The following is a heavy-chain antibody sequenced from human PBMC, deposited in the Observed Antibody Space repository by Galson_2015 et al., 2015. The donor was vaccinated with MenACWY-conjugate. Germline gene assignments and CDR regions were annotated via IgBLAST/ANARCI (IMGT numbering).Heavy chain of an antibody. CDR2: IKQDGGEK. V-gene: IGHV3-7*01. Sequence: GSLRLSCAASGFTFSTYWMNWVRPAPGKELEWVANIKQDGGEKYYVDSVKGRFTISRDNAKNSLHLQMNSLRAEDTAVYYCVRDVFRSSSSWYDPDAFDNWGQGTMVTVSS. CDR1: GFTFSTYW. D-gene: IGHD6-13*01. CDR3: VRDVFRSSSSWYDPDAFDN. J-gene: IGHJ3*02.